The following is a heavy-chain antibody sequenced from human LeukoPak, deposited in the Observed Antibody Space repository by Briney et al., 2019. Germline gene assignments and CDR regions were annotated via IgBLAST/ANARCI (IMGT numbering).Heavy chain of an antibody. D-gene: IGHD3-22*01. Sequence: GGSLRLSCAASGFTFDDYAMHWVRQAPGKGLEWVSGISWNSGSIGYADSVKGRFTISRDNSKNTLYLQMNSLRAEDTAVYYCAKANYYYDSSGYIHYMDVWGKGTTVTVSS. J-gene: IGHJ6*03. CDR3: AKANYYYDSSGYIHYMDV. V-gene: IGHV3-9*01. CDR2: ISWNSGSI. CDR1: GFTFDDYA.